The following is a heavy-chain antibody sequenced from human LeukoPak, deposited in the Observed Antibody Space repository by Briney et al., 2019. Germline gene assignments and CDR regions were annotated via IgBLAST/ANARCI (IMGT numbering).Heavy chain of an antibody. D-gene: IGHD7-27*01. J-gene: IGHJ4*02. CDR2: IKSKVDGGTI. Sequence: GGSLRLSCVASGFPFSSYWMTWVRQAPGKGLEWVGRIKSKVDGGTIDYAAPVKGRFTISRDDSKNTLYLQMNSLKTEDTAVYYCTKDPPLTGGVYSAYWGQGTRVTVSS. V-gene: IGHV3-15*01. CDR1: GFPFSSYW. CDR3: TKDPPLTGGVYSAY.